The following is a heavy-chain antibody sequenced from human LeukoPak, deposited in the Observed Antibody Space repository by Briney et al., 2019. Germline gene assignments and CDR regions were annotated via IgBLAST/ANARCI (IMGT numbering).Heavy chain of an antibody. J-gene: IGHJ4*02. Sequence: ASVKVSCKASGYTFTSYGISWVRQAPGQGLEWMGWISAYNGNTNYAQKLQGRVTMTTDTSTSTAYMELRSLRSEDTAVYYCARYHSDRGYSYGYYYWGQGTLVTVSS. CDR2: ISAYNGNT. D-gene: IGHD5-18*01. V-gene: IGHV1-18*01. CDR1: GYTFTSYG. CDR3: ARYHSDRGYSYGYYY.